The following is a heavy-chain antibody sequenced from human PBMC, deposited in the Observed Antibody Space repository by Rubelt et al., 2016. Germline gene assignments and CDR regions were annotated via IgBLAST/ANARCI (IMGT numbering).Heavy chain of an antibody. D-gene: IGHD3-10*01. Sequence: ETLSLTCAVYGGSFSGYYWSWIRQPPGKGLEWIGEINHSGSTNYNPSLKSRVTISVDTSKNQFSLKLSSVTAADTAVYYCARALGSGVYYYYYGMDVWGQGTTVTVSS. CDR3: ARALGSGVYYYYYGMDV. J-gene: IGHJ6*02. CDR1: GGSFSGYY. CDR2: INHSGST. V-gene: IGHV4-34*01.